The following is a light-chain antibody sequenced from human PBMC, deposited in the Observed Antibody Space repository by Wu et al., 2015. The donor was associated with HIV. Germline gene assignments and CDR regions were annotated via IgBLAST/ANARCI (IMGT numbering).Light chain of an antibody. Sequence: ENVLTQSPGTLSLSPGERATLSCRASQSVSSKFLAWYQHRPGQAPRLLIYGASNRATGIPARFTGGGSGTDYSLTISSLEPEDFAVYYCQQHANWPLTFGQGTRLEIK. CDR1: QSVSSKF. CDR2: GAS. V-gene: IGKV3-11*01. CDR3: QQHANWPLT. J-gene: IGKJ5*01.